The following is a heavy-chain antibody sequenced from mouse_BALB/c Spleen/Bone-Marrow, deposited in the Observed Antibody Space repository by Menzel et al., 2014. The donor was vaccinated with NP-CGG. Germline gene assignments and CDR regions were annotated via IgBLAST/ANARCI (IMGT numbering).Heavy chain of an antibody. J-gene: IGHJ3*01. Sequence: VQLKHSGAELVKPGASVKLSCTASGFNIKDTYMHWVKQRPEQGLEWIGRIDPANGNTKYDPKFQGKATITADTSSNTAYLQLSSLTSEDTAVYYCARNYGYDKSFAYWGQGALVTVSA. D-gene: IGHD2-2*01. CDR3: ARNYGYDKSFAY. CDR1: GFNIKDTY. V-gene: IGHV14-3*02. CDR2: IDPANGNT.